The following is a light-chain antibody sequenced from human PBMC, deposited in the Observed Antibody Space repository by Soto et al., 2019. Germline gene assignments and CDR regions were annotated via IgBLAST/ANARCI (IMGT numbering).Light chain of an antibody. CDR3: QQYGSSGT. CDR1: QSVSNSY. V-gene: IGKV3-20*01. J-gene: IGKJ1*01. Sequence: EIVMTQSPATLSVSPGERATLSCRASQSVSNSYLAWYQQKPGQAPRLLIYGASNRATGIPDRFSGSGSGTDFTLTISRLEPEDFAVYYCQQYGSSGTSGQGTKVDIK. CDR2: GAS.